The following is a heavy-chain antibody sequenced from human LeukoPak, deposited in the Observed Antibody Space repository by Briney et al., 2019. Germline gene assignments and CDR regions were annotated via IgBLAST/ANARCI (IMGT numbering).Heavy chain of an antibody. CDR1: GGSFSGYY. V-gene: IGHV4-34*01. J-gene: IGHJ4*02. CDR3: ASGTLLDY. CDR2: INHSGST. Sequence: PSETLSLTCAVYGGSFSGYYWSWIRQPPGKGLEWIGEINHSGSTNYNPSLKSRVTISVDTSKNQFSLKLSSVTAADTAVYYCASGTLLDYWGQGTLVTVSS. D-gene: IGHD3-10*01.